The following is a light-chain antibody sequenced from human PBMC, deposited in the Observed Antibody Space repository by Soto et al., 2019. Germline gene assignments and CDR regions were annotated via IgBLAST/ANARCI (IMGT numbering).Light chain of an antibody. CDR1: TSDFVYKY. J-gene: IGLJ3*02. CDR3: ASYTDSTTV. Sequence: QSALTQPASVSGSPGQSITISCTGATSDFVYKYVSWYQQHPGKAPKLMIYEVTYRPSGVSNRFSGSKSGNTASLTISGLQAEDEADYHCASYTDSTTVFGGGTKLTVL. V-gene: IGLV2-14*01. CDR2: EVT.